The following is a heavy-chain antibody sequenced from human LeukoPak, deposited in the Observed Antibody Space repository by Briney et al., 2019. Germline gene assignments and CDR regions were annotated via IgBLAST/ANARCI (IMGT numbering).Heavy chain of an antibody. J-gene: IGHJ4*02. CDR3: ARERIAAAGRGSFDY. Sequence: SETLSLTCTVSGGSISDYHWSWIRQSPGKGLEYIGSSYYTGITDYNPSLKSRVTISVDTSKNQFSLKLSSVTAADTAVYYCARERIAAAGRGSFDYWGQGTLVTVSS. V-gene: IGHV4-59*01. D-gene: IGHD6-13*01. CDR1: GGSISDYH. CDR2: SYYTGIT.